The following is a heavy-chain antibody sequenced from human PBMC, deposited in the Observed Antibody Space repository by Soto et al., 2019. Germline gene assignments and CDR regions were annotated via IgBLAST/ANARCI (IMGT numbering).Heavy chain of an antibody. Sequence: QVQLVQSGAEVKRPGASVKVSCKASGYTFTSYDFNWVRQAPGQGLEWMGWVNPNSGNTDYAQKFQGRVTMTRNTSIRTAYMELSSLRAEDTAVYYCARASYLDTAFDIWGQGTIVTVSS. CDR1: GYTFTSYD. CDR3: ARASYLDTAFDI. J-gene: IGHJ3*02. V-gene: IGHV1-8*01. CDR2: VNPNSGNT. D-gene: IGHD5-18*01.